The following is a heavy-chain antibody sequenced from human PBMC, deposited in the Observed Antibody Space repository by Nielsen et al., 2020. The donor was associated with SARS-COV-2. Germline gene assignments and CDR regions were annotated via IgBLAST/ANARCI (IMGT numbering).Heavy chain of an antibody. CDR1: GYSFTSYW. V-gene: IGHV5-10-1*01. D-gene: IGHD6-13*01. Sequence: GESLKISCKGSGYSFTSYWIGWVRQMPGKGLEWMGRIDPSDSYTNYSPSFQGHVTISADKSISTAYLQWSSLKASDTAMYYCARIGSSWYGGYYFDYWGQGTLVTVSS. CDR3: ARIGSSWYGGYYFDY. J-gene: IGHJ4*02. CDR2: IDPSDSYT.